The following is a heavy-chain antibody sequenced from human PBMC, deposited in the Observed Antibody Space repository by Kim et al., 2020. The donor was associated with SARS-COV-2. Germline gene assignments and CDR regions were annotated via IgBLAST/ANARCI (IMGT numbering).Heavy chain of an antibody. CDR3: ARDPTYGGNSPGKSGFDY. D-gene: IGHD4-17*01. V-gene: IGHV4-59*13. CDR1: GGSFSGCY. J-gene: IGHJ4*02. CDR2: IYYSGST. Sequence: SETLSLTCAVYGGSFSGCYWSWIRQPPGKGLEWIGYIYYSGSTNYNPSLKSRVTISVDTSKNQFSLKLSSVTAADTAMYYCARDPTYGGNSPGKSGFDYWGQGTLVTVSS.